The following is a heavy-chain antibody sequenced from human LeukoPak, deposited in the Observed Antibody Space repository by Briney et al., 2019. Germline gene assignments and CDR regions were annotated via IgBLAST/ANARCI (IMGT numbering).Heavy chain of an antibody. CDR1: GFTFSSYW. D-gene: IGHD7-27*01. J-gene: IGHJ4*02. CDR3: ARHWAHLDG. Sequence: PGGSLRLSCAASGFTFSSYWMHWVRQAPGKGLEWVANIKEDGSEIYYVDSVKGRFTISRDNAKNSVYLQMNSLRVEDTAVYYCARHWAHLDGWGQGTLVTVSS. V-gene: IGHV3-7*01. CDR2: IKEDGSEI.